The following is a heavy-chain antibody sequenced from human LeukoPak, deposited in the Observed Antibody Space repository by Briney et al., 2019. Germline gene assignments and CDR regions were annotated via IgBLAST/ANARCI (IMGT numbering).Heavy chain of an antibody. CDR3: ASGTYYDFWSGYWNY. Sequence: PSETLSLTCTVSGGSVSSGSYYWSWIRQPPGKGLEWIGYIYYSGSTNYNPSLKSRVTISVDTSKNQFSLKLSSVTAADTAVYYCASGTYYDFWSGYWNYWGQGTLVTVSS. D-gene: IGHD3-3*01. CDR2: IYYSGST. CDR1: GGSVSSGSYY. V-gene: IGHV4-61*01. J-gene: IGHJ4*02.